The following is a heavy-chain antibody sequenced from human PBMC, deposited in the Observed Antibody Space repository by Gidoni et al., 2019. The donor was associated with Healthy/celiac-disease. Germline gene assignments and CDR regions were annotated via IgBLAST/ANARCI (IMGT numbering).Heavy chain of an antibody. Sequence: EVQLLASGGGLVQPVGSLRLSCAASGFTFSSYAMSWFRQAPGKGLEWVSAISGSGGSTYYADSVKGRCTISRDNSKNTLYLQMNSLRAEDTAVYYCAKGGSKWLTPFDYWGQGTLVTVSS. CDR3: AKGGSKWLTPFDY. V-gene: IGHV3-23*01. D-gene: IGHD3-22*01. J-gene: IGHJ4*02. CDR1: GFTFSSYA. CDR2: ISGSGGST.